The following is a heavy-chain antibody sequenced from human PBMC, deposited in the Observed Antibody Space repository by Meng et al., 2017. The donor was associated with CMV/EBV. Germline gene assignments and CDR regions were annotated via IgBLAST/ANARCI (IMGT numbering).Heavy chain of an antibody. CDR2: IIPIFGTA. V-gene: IGHV1-69*12. D-gene: IGHD5-24*01. CDR3: ARMPRDGYNYIDY. Sequence: QVQLWQSGDEVKKPGYSVKGSCKATGGTFSSYAISWVRQAPGQGLEWMGGIIPIFGTANYAQKFQGRVTITADESTSTAYMELSSLRSEDTAVYYCARMPRDGYNYIDYWGQGTLVTVSS. J-gene: IGHJ4*02. CDR1: GGTFSSYA.